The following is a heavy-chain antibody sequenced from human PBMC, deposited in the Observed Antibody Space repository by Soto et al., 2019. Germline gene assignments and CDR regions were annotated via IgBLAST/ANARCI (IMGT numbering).Heavy chain of an antibody. CDR1: GGSISSGGYS. Sequence: QLQLQESGSGLVKPSQTLSLTCAVSGGSISSGGYSWSWIRQPPGKGLEWIGYIYHSGSTYYNPSLKSGVTISVDRSKNQFSLKLSSVTAADTAVYYCARGDYDSSGYELVPPRFDYWGQGTLVTVSS. D-gene: IGHD3-22*01. J-gene: IGHJ4*02. CDR3: ARGDYDSSGYELVPPRFDY. CDR2: IYHSGST. V-gene: IGHV4-30-2*01.